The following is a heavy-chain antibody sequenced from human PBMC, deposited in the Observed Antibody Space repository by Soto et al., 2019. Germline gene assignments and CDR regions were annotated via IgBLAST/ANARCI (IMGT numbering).Heavy chain of an antibody. CDR3: SRVGCSNSNCQTRGMDV. CDR2: IYSDGAT. CDR1: GGSISSGNYY. Sequence: QVQLQESGPGLVKPSQTLSLTCTVSGGSISSGNYYWSWVRQPAGKGLEWVGRIYSDGATNYSPSLKSRVFMSLDMSGNQFSLQLNSVTAADTAVYYCSRVGCSNSNCQTRGMDVWGQGTTVTVSS. J-gene: IGHJ6*02. D-gene: IGHD2-2*01. V-gene: IGHV4-61*02.